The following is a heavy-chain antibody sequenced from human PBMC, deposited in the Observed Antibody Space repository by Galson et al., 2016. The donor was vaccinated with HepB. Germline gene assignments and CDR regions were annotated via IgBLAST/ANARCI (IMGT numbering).Heavy chain of an antibody. J-gene: IGHJ6*02. CDR1: GYTFTRYY. Sequence: SCKASGYTFTRYYIHWMRQAPGQGLEWVGLINPDGGSPTYAQMFQGRVTMTKDTSTKVVYMELSSLTSEDTAVYYCARDRRGGTLFVQFYYGMDVWGQGITVSVSS. V-gene: IGHV1-46*01. D-gene: IGHD2-15*01. CDR2: INPDGGSP. CDR3: ARDRRGGTLFVQFYYGMDV.